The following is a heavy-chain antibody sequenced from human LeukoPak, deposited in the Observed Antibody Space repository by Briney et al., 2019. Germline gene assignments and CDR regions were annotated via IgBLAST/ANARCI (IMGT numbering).Heavy chain of an antibody. V-gene: IGHV1-46*01. CDR3: ARMAAAGTWYFDL. J-gene: IGHJ2*01. D-gene: IGHD6-13*01. Sequence: ASVKVFCKASEKTISKYYINWVRQAPGQGPEGMGIINPNSASTTYAQKFQGRVTMTRDTSTSTVYMELSSLRSEDTAVYYCARMAAAGTWYFDLWGRGTLVTVSS. CDR2: INPNSAST. CDR1: EKTISKYY.